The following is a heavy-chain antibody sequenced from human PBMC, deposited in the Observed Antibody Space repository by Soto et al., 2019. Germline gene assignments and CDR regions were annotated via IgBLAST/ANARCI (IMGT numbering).Heavy chain of an antibody. J-gene: IGHJ6*02. D-gene: IGHD3-10*01. Sequence: GGSLRLSCAASGFTFSSYAMHWVRQAPGKGLEWVAVISYDGSNKYYADSVKGRFTISRDNSKNTLYLQMNSLRAEDTAVYYCARDPLGDQYYYGMDVWGQGTTVTVSS. CDR2: ISYDGSNK. CDR1: GFTFSSYA. V-gene: IGHV3-30-3*01. CDR3: ARDPLGDQYYYGMDV.